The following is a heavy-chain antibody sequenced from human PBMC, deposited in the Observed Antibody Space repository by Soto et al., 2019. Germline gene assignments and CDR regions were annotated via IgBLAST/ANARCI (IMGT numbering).Heavy chain of an antibody. D-gene: IGHD3-22*01. CDR2: IYYSGST. V-gene: IGHV4-61*01. Sequence: VGSVSXAIYYLIWVLQPAGNVLEWIGYIYYSGSTNYNPSLKSRVTISVDTSKNQFSLKLSSVTAADTAVYYCARYFCYYDSIGYYRQFEYRGQGTLV. CDR1: VGSVSXAIYY. J-gene: IGHJ4*02. CDR3: ARYFCYYDSIGYYRQFEY.